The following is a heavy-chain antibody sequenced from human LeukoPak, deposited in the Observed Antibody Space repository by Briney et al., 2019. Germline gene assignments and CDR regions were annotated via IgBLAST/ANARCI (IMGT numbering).Heavy chain of an antibody. Sequence: SETLSLTCTVSGGSISGYYWSWIRQPAGKGLEWIGRIYTSGITKYNPSLKSRVTMSLDTSENQFSLKLTSVTAADTAVYYCARDRVGGSDWYFDLWGRGTLVTVSS. D-gene: IGHD1-26*01. J-gene: IGHJ2*01. CDR1: GGSISGYY. CDR3: ARDRVGGSDWYFDL. V-gene: IGHV4-4*07. CDR2: IYTSGIT.